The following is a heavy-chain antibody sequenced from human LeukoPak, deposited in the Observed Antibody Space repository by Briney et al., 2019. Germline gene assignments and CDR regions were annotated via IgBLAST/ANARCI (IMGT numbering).Heavy chain of an antibody. CDR1: GYSFTDYW. D-gene: IGHD1-14*01. V-gene: IGHV5-51*01. CDR3: ARGAKHLYKEGAWDVCDM. Sequence: GESLKISCQGSGYSFTDYWIGWVRQMPGTGLEWMGIIYPDDSDTRYTPSFQGQVTISVDKSISTAYLQWSSLKASDTAMYYCARGAKHLYKEGAWDVCDMWGQGTMAIVCS. J-gene: IGHJ3*02. CDR2: IYPDDSDT.